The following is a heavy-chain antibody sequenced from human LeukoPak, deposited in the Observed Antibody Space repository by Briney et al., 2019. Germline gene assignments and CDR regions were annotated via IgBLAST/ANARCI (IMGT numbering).Heavy chain of an antibody. CDR1: GFTFSSYS. V-gene: IGHV3-48*01. D-gene: IGHD3-3*01. CDR3: ARGPDTIFGVVIFNRAFDI. Sequence: PGGSLRLSCAASGFTFSSYSMNWVRQAPRKGLEWVSYISSSSSTIYYADSVKGRFTISRDNAKNSLYLQMNSLRAEDTAVYYCARGPDTIFGVVIFNRAFDIWGQGTMVTVSS. J-gene: IGHJ3*02. CDR2: ISSSSSTI.